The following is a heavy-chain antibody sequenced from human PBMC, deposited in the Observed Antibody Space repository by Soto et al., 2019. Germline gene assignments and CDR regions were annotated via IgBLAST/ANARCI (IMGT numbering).Heavy chain of an antibody. V-gene: IGHV4-59*12. Sequence: SETLSLTCTVSGGSISSYYWSWIRQPPGKGLEWIGYIYYSGSTNYNPSLKSRVTISVDKSKNQFSLKLSSVTAADTAVYYCARDHIVVVPAASPSYYYYGMDVWGQGTTVTVS. CDR3: ARDHIVVVPAASPSYYYYGMDV. D-gene: IGHD2-2*01. CDR1: GGSISSYY. J-gene: IGHJ6*02. CDR2: IYYSGST.